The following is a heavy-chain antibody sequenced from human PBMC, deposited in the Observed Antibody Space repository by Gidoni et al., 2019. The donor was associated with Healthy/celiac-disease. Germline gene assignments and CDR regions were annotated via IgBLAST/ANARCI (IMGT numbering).Heavy chain of an antibody. CDR2: IIPIFGTA. CDR1: GGTFSSYA. J-gene: IGHJ6*03. D-gene: IGHD4-4*01. CDR3: ARADFLDDYSNYGRYYYYYMDV. Sequence: QVQLVQSGAEVKKPGSSVKVSCKASGGTFSSYAISWVRQAPGQGLEWMGGIIPIFGTANYAQKFQGRVTITADKSTSTAYMELSSLRSEDTAVYYCARADFLDDYSNYGRYYYYYMDVWGKGTTVTVSS. V-gene: IGHV1-69*06.